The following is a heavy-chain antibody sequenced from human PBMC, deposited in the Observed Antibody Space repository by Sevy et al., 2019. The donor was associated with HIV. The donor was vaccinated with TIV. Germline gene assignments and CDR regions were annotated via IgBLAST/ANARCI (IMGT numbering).Heavy chain of an antibody. CDR1: GFTFDDYW. CDR2: IRQDGNEL. CDR3: ARRYFDL. Sequence: GESLKISCAASGFTFDDYWMQWVRQAPGQGLEWVANIRQDGNELYYADSVKGRFTISRDNAKESLFLQTTNLRVEDTAIYYCARRYFDLWGQGTLVTVSS. V-gene: IGHV3-7*01. J-gene: IGHJ4*02.